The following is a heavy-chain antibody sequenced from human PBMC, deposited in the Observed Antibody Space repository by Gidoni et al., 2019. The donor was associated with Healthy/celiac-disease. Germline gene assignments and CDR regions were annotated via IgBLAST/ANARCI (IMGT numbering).Heavy chain of an antibody. D-gene: IGHD3-22*01. V-gene: IGHV1-3*01. CDR3: ARGPSSHYYDSNWGWFDP. J-gene: IGHJ5*02. CDR2: INAGHGNT. CDR1: GYTFTSYA. Sequence: QVQLVQSGAEVKKPGASVTVSCKASGYTFTSYAMHWVLQAPGQRLEWMGWINAGHGNTKYSQKFQGRVTITRDTSASTAYMELSSLRSEDTAVYYCARGPSSHYYDSNWGWFDPWGQGTLVTVSS.